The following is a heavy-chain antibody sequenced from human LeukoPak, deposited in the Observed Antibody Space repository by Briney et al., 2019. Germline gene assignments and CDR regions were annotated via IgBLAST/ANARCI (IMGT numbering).Heavy chain of an antibody. CDR2: IDWDDDK. CDR3: ARIRPSSSWYGRDYYGMDV. Sequence: SGPALVKPTQTLTLTCTFSGFSLSTSGMCVSWIRQPPGKALEWLARIDWDDDKYYSTSLKTRLTIPKDTSKNQVVLTMTNMDPVDTATYYCARIRPSSSWYGRDYYGMDVWGQGTTVTVSS. J-gene: IGHJ6*02. D-gene: IGHD6-13*01. CDR1: GFSLSTSGMC. V-gene: IGHV2-70*11.